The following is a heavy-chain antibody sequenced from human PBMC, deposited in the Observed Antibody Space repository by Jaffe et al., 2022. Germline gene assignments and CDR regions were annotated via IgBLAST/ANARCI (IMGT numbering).Heavy chain of an antibody. V-gene: IGHV4-38-2*02. CDR3: ARDPVYYDILTGYKSEPHMDV. J-gene: IGHJ6*03. D-gene: IGHD3-9*01. Sequence: QVQLQESGPGLVKPSETLSLTCAVSGYSISSGYYWGWIRQPPGKGLEWIGSIYHSGSTYYNPSLKSRVTISVDTSKNQFSLKLSSVTAADTAVYYCARDPVYYDILTGYKSEPHMDVWGKGTTVTVSS. CDR1: GYSISSGYY. CDR2: IYHSGST.